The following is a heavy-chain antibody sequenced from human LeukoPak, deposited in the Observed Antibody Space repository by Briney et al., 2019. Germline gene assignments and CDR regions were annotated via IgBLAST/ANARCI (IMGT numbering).Heavy chain of an antibody. CDR3: ARAADSSGYSPDEYFQH. CDR2: INPNSGGT. Sequence: ASVKVSCKASGYTFTGYYMHWVRQAPGQGLEWMGWINPNSGGTNYAQKFQGRVTMTRDTSISTAYMELSRLRSDDTAVYYCARAADSSGYSPDEYFQHWGQGTLVTVSS. CDR1: GYTFTGYY. D-gene: IGHD3-22*01. J-gene: IGHJ1*01. V-gene: IGHV1-2*02.